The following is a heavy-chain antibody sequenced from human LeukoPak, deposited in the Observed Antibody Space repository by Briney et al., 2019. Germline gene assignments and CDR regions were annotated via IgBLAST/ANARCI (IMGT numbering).Heavy chain of an antibody. J-gene: IGHJ4*02. Sequence: SETLSLTCAVYGGSFSGYYWSWIRQPPGKGLEWIGEINRSGSTNYNPSLKSRVTISVDTSKNQFSLKLSSVTAADTAVYYCARGCGSGSYYNVVRYFDYWGQGTLVTVSS. D-gene: IGHD3-10*01. V-gene: IGHV4-34*01. CDR3: ARGCGSGSYYNVVRYFDY. CDR2: INRSGST. CDR1: GGSFSGYY.